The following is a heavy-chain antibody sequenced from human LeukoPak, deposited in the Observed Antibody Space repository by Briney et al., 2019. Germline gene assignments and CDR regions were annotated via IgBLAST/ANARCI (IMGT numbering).Heavy chain of an antibody. CDR3: AKWELYSGFYYIDY. Sequence: GGYLRLSWAAAGFTFSSDWMTWVRQGPGNGLEWVANIKPDGSLIYYLASVQGRFTISRDNAKNSLYLQMNSLRAADKAVYYCAKWELYSGFYYIDYWGQGTLAPVSS. D-gene: IGHD1-26*01. V-gene: IGHV3-7*01. J-gene: IGHJ4*02. CDR2: IKPDGSLI. CDR1: GFTFSSDW.